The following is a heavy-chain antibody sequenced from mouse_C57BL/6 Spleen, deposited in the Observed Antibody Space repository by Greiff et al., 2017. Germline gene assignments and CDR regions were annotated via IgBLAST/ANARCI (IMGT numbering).Heavy chain of an antibody. Sequence: EVQLQQSGAELVRPGASVKLSCTASGFNIKDDYMHWVKQRPEQGLEWIGWIDPENGDTEYASKFQGKATITADTSSNTAYLQLSSLTSEDTAVYYCTTRGYEGFAYWGQGTLVTVSA. CDR3: TTRGYEGFAY. D-gene: IGHD2-2*01. V-gene: IGHV14-4*01. CDR1: GFNIKDDY. CDR2: IDPENGDT. J-gene: IGHJ3*01.